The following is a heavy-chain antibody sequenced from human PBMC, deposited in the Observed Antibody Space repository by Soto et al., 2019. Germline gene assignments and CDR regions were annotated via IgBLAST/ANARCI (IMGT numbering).Heavy chain of an antibody. CDR2: IYASGRT. J-gene: IGHJ2*01. D-gene: IGHD3-9*01. V-gene: IGHV4-4*07. Sequence: QVQLQESGPGLVKPSETLSLTCTVPGVSITPYFWSWIRQPAGEAPEWLGHIYASGRTPYNPSLKSRVTMFVSQTQVSLRLTSVTAADTAVYYCARHFDVDPSLDHYYFDLWGRGALVTVSS. CDR3: ARHFDVDPSLDHYYFDL. CDR1: GVSITPYF.